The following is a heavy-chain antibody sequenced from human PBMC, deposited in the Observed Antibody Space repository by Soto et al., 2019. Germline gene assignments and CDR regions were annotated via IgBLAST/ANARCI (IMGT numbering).Heavy chain of an antibody. J-gene: IGHJ6*02. V-gene: IGHV2-70*12. CDR2: IDWDDDK. Sequence: SGPTLVNPRQTLTLTCTFSGFSLTTPGMCVSWIRQPPGKALEWLAVIDWDDDKYYSTSLKTRLSISMDTSKNQVVLGMTNVAPVDTATYYCAHIRGAGAYYYYPMDVWGQGTTVTVSS. D-gene: IGHD3-10*01. CDR1: GFSLTTPGMC. CDR3: AHIRGAGAYYYYPMDV.